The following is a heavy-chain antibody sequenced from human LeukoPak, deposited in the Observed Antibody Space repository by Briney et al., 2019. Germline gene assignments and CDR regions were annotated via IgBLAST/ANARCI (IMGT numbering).Heavy chain of an antibody. D-gene: IGHD3-22*01. V-gene: IGHV1-46*01. CDR2: INPSGGST. CDR1: GYTFTSYY. J-gene: IGHJ6*03. CDR3: AASYYYDSSGRGGYYYYYMDV. Sequence: GASVKVSCKASGYTFTSYYMHWVRQAPGQGLEWMGIINPSGGSTSYAQKFQGRVTMTRDMSTSTAYMELSSLRSEDTAVYYCAASYYYDSSGRGGYYYYYMDVWGKGTTVTVSS.